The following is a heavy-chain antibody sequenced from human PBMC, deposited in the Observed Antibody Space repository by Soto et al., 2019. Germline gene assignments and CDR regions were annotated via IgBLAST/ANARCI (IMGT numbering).Heavy chain of an antibody. D-gene: IGHD5-18*01. V-gene: IGHV3-30-3*01. Sequence: GGSLRLSCAASGFTFSSYAMHWVRQAPGKGLEWVAVISYDGSNKYYADSVKGRFTISRDNSKNTLYLQMNSLRAEDTAVYYCARMDTAMVTGVDYWGQGTLVTVSS. J-gene: IGHJ4*02. CDR2: ISYDGSNK. CDR1: GFTFSSYA. CDR3: ARMDTAMVTGVDY.